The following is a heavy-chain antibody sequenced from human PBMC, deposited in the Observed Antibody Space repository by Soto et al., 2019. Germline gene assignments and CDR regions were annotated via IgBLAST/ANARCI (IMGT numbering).Heavy chain of an antibody. J-gene: IGHJ4*02. D-gene: IGHD1-26*01. CDR3: AKDNPERSGSYYPTPPLDY. CDR1: GFTCDDYT. V-gene: IGHV3-43*01. Sequence: GGSLRLSCAASGFTCDDYTMHWVRQAPGKGLEWVSLISWDGGSTYYADSVKGRFTISRDNSKNSLYLQMNSLRTEDTALYYCAKDNPERSGSYYPTPPLDYWGQGTLVTVSS. CDR2: ISWDGGST.